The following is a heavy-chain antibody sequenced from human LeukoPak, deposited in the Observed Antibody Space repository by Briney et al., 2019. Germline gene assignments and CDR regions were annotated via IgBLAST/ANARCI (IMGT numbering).Heavy chain of an antibody. D-gene: IGHD5-18*01. V-gene: IGHV4-59*01. J-gene: IGHJ4*02. CDR3: ARGGYSYGYDGDFDY. CDR1: GGSISSYY. Sequence: PSETLSLTCTVSGGSISSYYWSWIRQPPGKGLEWIGYIYYSGSTNYNPSLKGRVTISVDTAKNQFSLKLSSVTAADTAVYYCARGGYSYGYDGDFDYWGQGTLVTVSS. CDR2: IYYSGST.